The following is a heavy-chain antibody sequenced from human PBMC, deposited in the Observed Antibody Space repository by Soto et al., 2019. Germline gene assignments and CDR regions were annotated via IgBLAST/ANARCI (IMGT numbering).Heavy chain of an antibody. D-gene: IGHD5-12*01. CDR3: ARGRLGGYVPYYYYGMDV. V-gene: IGHV1-8*01. J-gene: IGHJ6*02. Sequence: ASVKVSCKASGYTFTSYDINWVRQATGQGLEWMGWMNPNSGNTGYAQKFQGRVTMTRNTSISTAYMELSSLRSEDTAVYYCARGRLGGYVPYYYYGMDVWGQGTTVTVSS. CDR2: MNPNSGNT. CDR1: GYTFTSYD.